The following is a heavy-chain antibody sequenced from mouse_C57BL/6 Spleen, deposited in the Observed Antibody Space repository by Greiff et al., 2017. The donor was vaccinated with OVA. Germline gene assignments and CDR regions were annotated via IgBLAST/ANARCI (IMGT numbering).Heavy chain of an antibody. J-gene: IGHJ1*03. Sequence: VQLQQSGAELVRPGSSVKLSCKASGYTFTSYCMDWVKQRPGQGLEWIGEIYPSDSDTHYNQKFKGKATLTVDKSSSTAYMELNSLTSEDSAVYGCDRVASGNWDFGGWGTGTTVTVAS. CDR1: GYTFTSYC. D-gene: IGHD1-3*01. CDR3: DRVASGNWDFGG. V-gene: IGHV1-61*01. CDR2: IYPSDSDT.